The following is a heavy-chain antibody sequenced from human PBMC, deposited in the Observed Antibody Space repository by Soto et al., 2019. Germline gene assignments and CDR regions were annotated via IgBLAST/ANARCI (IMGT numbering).Heavy chain of an antibody. D-gene: IGHD3-3*01. CDR3: ARHTTYYDFWSGYYTMKMTGFDY. CDR2: INHSGST. CDR1: GGSFSGYY. V-gene: IGHV4-34*01. Sequence: SETLSLTCAVYGGSFSGYYWSWIRQPPGKGLEWIGEINHSGSTDYNPSLKSRVTISVDTPKNQFSLKLSSVTAADTAVYYCARHTTYYDFWSGYYTMKMTGFDYWGQGTLVTVSS. J-gene: IGHJ4*02.